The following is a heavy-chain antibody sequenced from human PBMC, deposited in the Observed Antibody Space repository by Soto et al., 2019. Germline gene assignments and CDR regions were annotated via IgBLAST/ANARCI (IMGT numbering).Heavy chain of an antibody. CDR3: ASSDGGSTIDY. J-gene: IGHJ4*02. V-gene: IGHV4-39*01. CDR1: GGSISSGGYY. CDR2: IYYSGST. Sequence: SETLSLTCTVSGGSISSGGYYWSWIRQPPGKGLQWIGTIYYSGSTYYNPSLKSRVTISVDTSKNQFSLKLSSVTAADTAVYYCASSDGGSTIDYWGQGALVTVSS.